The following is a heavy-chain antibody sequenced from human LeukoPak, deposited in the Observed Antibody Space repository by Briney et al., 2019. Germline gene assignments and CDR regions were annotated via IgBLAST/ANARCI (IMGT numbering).Heavy chain of an antibody. Sequence: GESLKISCKASGFRISNYWIGWVRQMPGEGLEWMGIIYPGDSDTRYSPSFQGQVTISADKSISTAYLQWSSLKASDTAMYYCARNNFVVVPAAATYYYYYMDVWGKGTTVTVSS. CDR1: GFRISNYW. CDR2: IYPGDSDT. V-gene: IGHV5-51*01. J-gene: IGHJ6*03. CDR3: ARNNFVVVPAAATYYYYYMDV. D-gene: IGHD2-2*01.